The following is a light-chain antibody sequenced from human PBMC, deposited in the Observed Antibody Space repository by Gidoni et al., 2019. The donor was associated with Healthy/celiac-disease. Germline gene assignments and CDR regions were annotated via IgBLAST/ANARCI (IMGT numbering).Light chain of an antibody. CDR2: AAS. Sequence: DSQMSQSPSSLSASVGDRVTITCRASKSISSYLNWYQQKPGKAPKLLIYAASSLQSGVPSRFSGSGSGSDFTLTISSLKPEDFATYYCQQSYSTLTWTFGQGTKVEIK. CDR1: KSISSY. V-gene: IGKV1-39*01. J-gene: IGKJ1*01. CDR3: QQSYSTLTWT.